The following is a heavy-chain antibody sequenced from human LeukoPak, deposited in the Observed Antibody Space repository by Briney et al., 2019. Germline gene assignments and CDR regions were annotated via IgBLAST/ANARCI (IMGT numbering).Heavy chain of an antibody. CDR1: GFTFSSYS. Sequence: TGGSLRLSCAASGFTFSSYSMNWVRQAPGKGLEWVSSISSSSSYIYYADSVKGRFTISRDNAKNSLYLQMNSLRAEDTAVYYCARSRVVIDSNWFDPWGQGTLVTVSS. CDR2: ISSSSSYI. CDR3: ARSRVVIDSNWFDP. V-gene: IGHV3-21*01. J-gene: IGHJ5*02. D-gene: IGHD2-21*01.